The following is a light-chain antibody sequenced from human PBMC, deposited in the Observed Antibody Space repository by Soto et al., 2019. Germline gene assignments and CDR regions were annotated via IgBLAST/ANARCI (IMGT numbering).Light chain of an antibody. Sequence: EILLTQSPGTLSLSRGESTTLXXRASQSVRSTSLAWYQQKPGQATRLXXYGASSRATGIPDRFSGGGSGTDFTLTISRLEPEDFAVYYCQHYGSSPPITFGQGTRLEIK. CDR1: QSVRSTS. J-gene: IGKJ5*01. CDR2: GAS. V-gene: IGKV3-20*01. CDR3: QHYGSSPPIT.